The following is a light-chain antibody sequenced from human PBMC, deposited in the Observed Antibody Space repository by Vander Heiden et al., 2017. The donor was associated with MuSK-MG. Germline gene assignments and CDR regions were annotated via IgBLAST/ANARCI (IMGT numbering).Light chain of an antibody. CDR2: GAS. CDR1: PHISMSY. J-gene: IGKJ3*01. Sequence: EIVLTQYPGTLSLSPGERATLSCRPSPHISMSYLAWYEQKPRQPPRLLIYGASNRATGIKDRCSGGGDGPDCTLTIIRRDPEDSEVYYCQHQSCEHPLFTFGQGTIVDIK. CDR3: QHQSCEHPLFT. V-gene: IGKV3-20*01.